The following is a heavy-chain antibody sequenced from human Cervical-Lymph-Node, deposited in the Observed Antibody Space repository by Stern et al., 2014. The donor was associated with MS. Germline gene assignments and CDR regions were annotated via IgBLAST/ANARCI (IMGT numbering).Heavy chain of an antibody. CDR2: VSYDGDDI. CDR1: GFSFSTYG. D-gene: IGHD1/OR15-1a*01. CDR3: AKGRGRGTLAALY. Sequence: QVQLVQSGGGVVQPGRSLRLSCAASGFSFSTYGMHWVRQAPGKGLEWVAVVSYDGDDINYADSVKGRFTISRDNSKNTLYLQMNSLRVEDTAVYYCAKGRGRGTLAALYWGQGTLVTVSS. J-gene: IGHJ4*02. V-gene: IGHV3-30*18.